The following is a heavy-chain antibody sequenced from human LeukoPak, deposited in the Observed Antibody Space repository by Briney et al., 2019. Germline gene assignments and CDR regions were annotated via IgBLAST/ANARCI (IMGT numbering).Heavy chain of an antibody. CDR3: ARVPPHSGSYYKGNDY. V-gene: IGHV1-18*01. D-gene: IGHD3-10*01. CDR2: ISAYNGNT. CDR1: GYTFTSYG. J-gene: IGHJ4*02. Sequence: ASVKVSCKASGYTFTSYGISWVRQAPGQGLEWMGWISAYNGNTNYAQKLQGRVTMTTDTSTSTAHMELRSLRSDDTAVYYCARVPPHSGSYYKGNDYWGQGTLVTVSS.